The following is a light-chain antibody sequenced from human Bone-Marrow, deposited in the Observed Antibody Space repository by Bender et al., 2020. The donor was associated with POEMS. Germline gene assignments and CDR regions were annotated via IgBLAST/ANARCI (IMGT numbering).Light chain of an antibody. V-gene: IGLV2-23*02. J-gene: IGLJ3*02. CDR2: EVS. CDR3: CSYAGSNTWV. CDR1: SSDVGSYNL. Sequence: QSALTQPASVSGSPGQSITISCTGTSSDVGSYNLVSWYQQHPGKAPKLMIYEVSKRPSGVSNGFSGSKSGNTASLTISGLQPEDEADYYCCSYAGSNTWVFGGGTKVTVL.